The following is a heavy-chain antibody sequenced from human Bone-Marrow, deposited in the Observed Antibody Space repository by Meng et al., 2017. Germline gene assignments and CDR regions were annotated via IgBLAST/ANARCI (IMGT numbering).Heavy chain of an antibody. D-gene: IGHD3-22*01. Sequence: ASVKVSCKASGYTFTSYYMHWVRQAPGQGLEWMGIINPSGGSTSYAQKFQGRVTMTRDTSTSTVYMELSSLRSEDTAVYYCARITYDSSGYYIRGYWYFDLWGRGTLVTVSS. J-gene: IGHJ2*01. V-gene: IGHV1-46*01. CDR3: ARITYDSSGYYIRGYWYFDL. CDR1: GYTFTSYY. CDR2: INPSGGST.